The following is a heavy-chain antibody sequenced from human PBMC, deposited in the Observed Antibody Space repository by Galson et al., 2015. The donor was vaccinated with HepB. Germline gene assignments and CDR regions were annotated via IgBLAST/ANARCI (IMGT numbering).Heavy chain of an antibody. D-gene: IGHD3-10*01. CDR2: ISSSSSYT. Sequence: SLRLSCAASGFTFSDYYMSWIRQAPGKGLEWVSYISSSSSYTNYADSVKGRFTISRDNAKNSLYLQMNSLRAEDTAVYYCARGSGYGSGSYWYWGQGTLVTVSS. CDR1: GFTFSDYY. V-gene: IGHV3-11*06. CDR3: ARGSGYGSGSYWY. J-gene: IGHJ4*02.